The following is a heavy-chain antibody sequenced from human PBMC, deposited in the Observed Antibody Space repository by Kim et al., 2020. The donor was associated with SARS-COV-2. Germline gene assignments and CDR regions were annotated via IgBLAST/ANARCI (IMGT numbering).Heavy chain of an antibody. V-gene: IGHV4-39*01. CDR3: ARLSRQQLGMDV. D-gene: IGHD6-13*01. J-gene: IGHJ6*02. Sequence: YTPSLKSRVTISVDTSTTQFSLKLSSVTAADTAVYYCARLSRQQLGMDVWGQGTTVTVSS.